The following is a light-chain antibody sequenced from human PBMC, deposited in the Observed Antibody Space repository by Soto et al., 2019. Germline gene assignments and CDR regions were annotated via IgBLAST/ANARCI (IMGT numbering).Light chain of an antibody. Sequence: EVVLTQSPATLSLSPGERATLSSRASQSVSSNLAWYQQKPGQAPRLLIYGASNRATGIPARFSGSGSGTDFTLTISSLEPEDFAVYYCQQRSSWQITFGQGTRLEIK. CDR1: QSVSSN. CDR2: GAS. V-gene: IGKV3-11*01. CDR3: QQRSSWQIT. J-gene: IGKJ5*01.